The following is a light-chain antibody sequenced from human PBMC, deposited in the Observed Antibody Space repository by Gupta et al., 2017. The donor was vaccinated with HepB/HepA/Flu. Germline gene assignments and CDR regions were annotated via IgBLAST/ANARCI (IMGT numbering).Light chain of an antibody. CDR2: KAS. Sequence: DIQMTQSPSTLSASVGDRVPITYRASQTINSWLAWYQQKPGKAPNLLIYKASTLESGVPSRFSGSGSGTEFTLTISSLQPDDFATYYCQQYNSYPPWTFGHGTKVEIK. CDR3: QQYNSYPPWT. J-gene: IGKJ1*01. CDR1: QTINSW. V-gene: IGKV1-5*03.